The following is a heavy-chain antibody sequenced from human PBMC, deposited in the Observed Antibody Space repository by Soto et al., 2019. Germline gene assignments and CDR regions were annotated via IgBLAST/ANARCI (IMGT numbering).Heavy chain of an antibody. D-gene: IGHD6-19*01. CDR2: ISGSGGTT. CDR1: GFTFSSYA. CDR3: AKTANGWFSAFDI. J-gene: IGHJ3*02. V-gene: IGHV3-23*01. Sequence: EVQLLESGGGLVQPGGSLRLSCAASGFTFSSYAMSWVRQAPGKGLEWVSAISGSGGTTYYADSVKGRFTFSRDNSKNTGYQQMNSLRAEDTAVYYCAKTANGWFSAFDIWGQGTMVTVSS.